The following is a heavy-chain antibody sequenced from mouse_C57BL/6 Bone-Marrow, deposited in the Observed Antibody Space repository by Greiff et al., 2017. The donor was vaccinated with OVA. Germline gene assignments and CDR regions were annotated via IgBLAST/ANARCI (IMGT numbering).Heavy chain of an antibody. CDR2: ISYDGSN. CDR1: GYSITSGYY. CDR3: ARKRLLREFDY. J-gene: IGHJ2*01. Sequence: EVQRVESGPGLVKPSQSLSLTCSVTGYSITSGYYWNWIRQFPGNKLEWMGYISYDGSNNYNPSLKNRISITRDTSKNQFFLKLNSVTTEDTATYYCARKRLLREFDYWGQGTTLTVSS. D-gene: IGHD2-3*01. V-gene: IGHV3-6*01.